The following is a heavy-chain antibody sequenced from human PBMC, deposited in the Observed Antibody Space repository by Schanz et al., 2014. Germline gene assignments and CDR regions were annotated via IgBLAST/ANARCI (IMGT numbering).Heavy chain of an antibody. CDR3: ARGRGFYDY. D-gene: IGHD3-10*01. J-gene: IGHJ4*02. Sequence: QVQLVQSGAEVKKPGSSVKVSCKLSGGTFSSYTISWMRQAPGQGLEWMGKIIPVLNIATYAQRFQGRVSITADTSTNTAYMELSSLTSEDTAVHYCARGRGFYDYWGQGTLVTVS. CDR2: IIPVLNIA. CDR1: GGTFSSYT. V-gene: IGHV1-69*02.